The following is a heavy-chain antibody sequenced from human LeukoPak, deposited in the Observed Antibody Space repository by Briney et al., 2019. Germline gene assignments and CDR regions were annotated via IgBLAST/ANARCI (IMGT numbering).Heavy chain of an antibody. Sequence: SETLSLTCTVSGGSISSGGYYWSWIRQHPGKGLEWIGYIYYSGSTYYNPSLKSRVTISVDTSKNQFSLKLSSVTAADTAVYYCARGYYNNYHWFDPWGQGTLVTVSS. V-gene: IGHV4-31*03. CDR1: GGSISSGGYY. D-gene: IGHD3-9*01. CDR3: ARGYYNNYHWFDP. J-gene: IGHJ5*02. CDR2: IYYSGST.